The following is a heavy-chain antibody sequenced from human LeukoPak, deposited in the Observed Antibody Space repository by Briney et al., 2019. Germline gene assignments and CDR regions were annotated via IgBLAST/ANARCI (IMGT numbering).Heavy chain of an antibody. CDR2: IVVDSGNT. CDR3: ATPRPLEGAMQWACDI. CDR1: GFIFTGSG. J-gene: IGHJ3*02. D-gene: IGHD1-26*01. Sequence: GTSVKVSCKASGFIFTGSGIQWVRQARGQRLEWIGWIVVDSGNTNYAQKFQERVTITRDMSTGTAYMELSSLRSEDTAVYYCATPRPLEGAMQWACDIWGQGTMVTVSS. V-gene: IGHV1-58*02.